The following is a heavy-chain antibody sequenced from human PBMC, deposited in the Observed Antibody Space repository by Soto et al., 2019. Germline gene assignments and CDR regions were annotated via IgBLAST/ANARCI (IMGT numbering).Heavy chain of an antibody. J-gene: IGHJ4*02. D-gene: IGHD5-12*01. V-gene: IGHV3-23*01. CDR2: ISGSGGSP. CDR3: AKEGTSGFYYFDY. Sequence: GVSLRLSFAASGFTFNNYAMNWFRQAPGKGLEWVSTISGSGGSPYYADSVKGRFTISRDNSKNTLYLQMNSLRAGDSAIYYCAKEGTSGFYYFDYWGQGTLVTVPS. CDR1: GFTFNNYA.